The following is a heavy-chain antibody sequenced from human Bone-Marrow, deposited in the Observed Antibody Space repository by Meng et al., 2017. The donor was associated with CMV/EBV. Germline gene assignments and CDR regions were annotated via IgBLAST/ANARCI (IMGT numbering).Heavy chain of an antibody. V-gene: IGHV3-30*02. CDR3: AKGFDFWSGYYDGY. D-gene: IGHD3-3*01. Sequence: GESLKISCAASGFTFNNYGMHWVRQAPGKGLEWVAFIQYDGSNKYYADSVKGRFTISRENSKNTLYLQMNSLRAEDTAVYYCAKGFDFWSGYYDGYCGQGTLVTVSS. CDR1: GFTFNNYG. J-gene: IGHJ4*02. CDR2: IQYDGSNK.